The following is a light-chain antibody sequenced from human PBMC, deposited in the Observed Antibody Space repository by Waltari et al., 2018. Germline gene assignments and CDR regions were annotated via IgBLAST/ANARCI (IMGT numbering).Light chain of an antibody. J-gene: IGKJ4*01. Sequence: DIQMTQSPSTLSASVGDRVTITCRASQSISNWLAWYQQKPGKAPKLLIYKASTLESGVPSRFSGSGSGTEFTLTISSLQPDDSATYYCQQYNSYSLLTFGGGTKVEIK. CDR1: QSISNW. V-gene: IGKV1-5*03. CDR3: QQYNSYSLLT. CDR2: KAS.